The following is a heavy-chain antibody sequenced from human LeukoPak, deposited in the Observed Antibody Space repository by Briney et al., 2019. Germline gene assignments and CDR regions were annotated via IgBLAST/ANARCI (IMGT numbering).Heavy chain of an antibody. CDR1: GGSISSYY. CDR3: ARDFIAQSPIPGY. V-gene: IGHV4-4*07. Sequence: SETLSLTCTVSGGSISSYYWSWIRQPAGKGLEWIGRIYTSGSTNYNPSLKSRVTISLDRSKNQFSLKLTSVTAADTAVYYCARDFIAQSPIPGYWGQGTLVSVSS. D-gene: IGHD6-13*01. CDR2: IYTSGST. J-gene: IGHJ4*02.